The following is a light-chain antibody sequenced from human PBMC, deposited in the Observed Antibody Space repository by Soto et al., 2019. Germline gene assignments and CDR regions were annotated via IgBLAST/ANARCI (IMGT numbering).Light chain of an antibody. J-gene: IGLJ2*01. CDR1: NIGSKS. CDR2: YDS. V-gene: IGLV3-21*04. CDR3: QGWDSSSDHVV. Sequence: SYELTQPPSVSVAPGKTARITCGGNNIGSKSVHWYQQKPGQAPVLVIYYDSDRPSGIPERFSGSNSGNTATLTISRVEDGDEAAYYCQGWDSSSDHVVFGGGTKLTVL.